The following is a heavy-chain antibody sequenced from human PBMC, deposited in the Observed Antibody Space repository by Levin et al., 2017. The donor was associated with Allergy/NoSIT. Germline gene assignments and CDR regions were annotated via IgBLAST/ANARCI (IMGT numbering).Heavy chain of an antibody. Sequence: ASVKVSCKASGGTFSSYAISWVRQAPGQGLEWMGGIIPIFGTANYAQKFQGRVTITADESTSTAYMELSSLRSEDTAVYYCARDPEWLQTGGHYFDYWGQGTLVTVSS. D-gene: IGHD6-19*01. CDR3: ARDPEWLQTGGHYFDY. CDR1: GGTFSSYA. V-gene: IGHV1-69*13. J-gene: IGHJ4*02. CDR2: IIPIFGTA.